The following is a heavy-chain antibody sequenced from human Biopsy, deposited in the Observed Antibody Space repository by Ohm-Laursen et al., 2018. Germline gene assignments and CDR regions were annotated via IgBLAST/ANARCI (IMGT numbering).Heavy chain of an antibody. Sequence: GTLSITCAVFGTSFNDYSWTWIRQPPGKGLEWIGEINHSGSTNYNPSLKSRVTISVDTSKNQFSLKLSSVTAADTAVYYCARGRLRAVARFDYWGQGTLVTVSS. D-gene: IGHD6-19*01. J-gene: IGHJ4*02. CDR3: ARGRLRAVARFDY. CDR2: INHSGST. CDR1: GTSFNDYS. V-gene: IGHV4-34*01.